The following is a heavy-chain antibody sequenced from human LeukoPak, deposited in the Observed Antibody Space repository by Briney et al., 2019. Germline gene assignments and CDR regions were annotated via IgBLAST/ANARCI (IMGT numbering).Heavy chain of an antibody. Sequence: GGSLRLSCAASGFTVSSNYMSWVRQAPGKGLEWVSVIYSGGSTYYADSVKGRFTISRDNSKNTLYLQMNSLRAEDTAVYYCVKDGAHIVGAPPSAFDIWGQGTMVTVSS. D-gene: IGHD1-26*01. CDR3: VKDGAHIVGAPPSAFDI. CDR1: GFTVSSNY. CDR2: IYSGGST. V-gene: IGHV3-66*01. J-gene: IGHJ3*02.